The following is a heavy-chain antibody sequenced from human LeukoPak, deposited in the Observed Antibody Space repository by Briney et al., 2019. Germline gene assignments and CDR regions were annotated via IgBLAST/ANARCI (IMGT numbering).Heavy chain of an antibody. J-gene: IGHJ4*02. D-gene: IGHD5-24*01. Sequence: PGGSLRLSCAASEFDFSTHAMTWVRQAPGKGLEWVSAISISGTKTYYADSVKGRFTISRDNSKNTLYLQMNSLRAEDTAVYYCAKDHVRDCFDYWGQGTLVTVSS. CDR3: AKDHVRDCFDY. CDR1: EFDFSTHA. V-gene: IGHV3-23*01. CDR2: ISISGTKT.